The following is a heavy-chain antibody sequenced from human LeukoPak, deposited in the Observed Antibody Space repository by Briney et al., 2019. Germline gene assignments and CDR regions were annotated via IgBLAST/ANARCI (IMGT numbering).Heavy chain of an antibody. J-gene: IGHJ4*02. CDR3: ARLVPATAIGGDLDY. CDR2: ISWNSGSI. D-gene: IGHD2-21*02. V-gene: IGHV3-9*01. CDR1: GFTFDDYA. Sequence: PGRSLRLSCAASGFTFDDYAMHWVRQAPGKGLEWVSGISWNSGSIGYADSVKGRFTIPRDNAKNSLYLQMNSLRAEDTAVYYCARLVPATAIGGDLDYWGQGTLVTVSS.